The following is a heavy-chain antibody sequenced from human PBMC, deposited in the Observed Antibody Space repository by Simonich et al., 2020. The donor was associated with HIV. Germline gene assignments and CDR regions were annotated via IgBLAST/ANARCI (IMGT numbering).Heavy chain of an antibody. CDR1: GGSFSGYY. J-gene: IGHJ3*02. D-gene: IGHD7-27*01. CDR3: ARLERGIDAFDI. Sequence: QVQLQQWGAGVLKPSETLSLTCAVYGGSFSGYYWSWIRQPPGKGLEWIGEINHSGSTNYNPSLKSRVTISVDTSKKQFSLKLSSVTAADTAVYYCARLERGIDAFDIWGQGTMVTVSS. V-gene: IGHV4-34*01. CDR2: INHSGST.